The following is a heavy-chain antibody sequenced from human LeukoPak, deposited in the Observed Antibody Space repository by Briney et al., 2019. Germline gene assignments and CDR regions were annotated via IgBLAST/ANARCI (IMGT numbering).Heavy chain of an antibody. CDR1: GFTFSSYS. CDR3: AREVDMGAWRYFDY. J-gene: IGHJ4*02. CDR2: ISSSSSYI. D-gene: IGHD5-12*01. Sequence: PGGSLRLSCAASGFTFSSYSMNWVRQAPGKGLEWVSSISSSSSYIYYADSVKGRFTISRDNAKNSLYLQMNSLRAEDTAVYYCAREVDMGAWRYFDYWGQGTLVTVSS. V-gene: IGHV3-21*01.